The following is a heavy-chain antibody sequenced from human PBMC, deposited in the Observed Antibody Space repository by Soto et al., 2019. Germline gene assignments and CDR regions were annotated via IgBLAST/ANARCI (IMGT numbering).Heavy chain of an antibody. Sequence: GESRKIAGKGSGYSFTSYWISWVRQMPGKGLEWMGRIDPSDSYTNYSPSFQGHVTISADKSICTAYLQWSSLKASDTAMYYCATRITGTRDGMDVWGQGTTITVSS. CDR2: IDPSDSYT. V-gene: IGHV5-10-1*01. CDR1: GYSFTSYW. D-gene: IGHD1-7*01. CDR3: ATRITGTRDGMDV. J-gene: IGHJ6*02.